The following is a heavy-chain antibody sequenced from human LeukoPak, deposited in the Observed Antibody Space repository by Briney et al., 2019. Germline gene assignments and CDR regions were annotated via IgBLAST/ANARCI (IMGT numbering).Heavy chain of an antibody. CDR3: ARDPSSWYYYYMDV. V-gene: IGHV3-9*01. D-gene: IGHD6-13*01. Sequence: PGGSLRLSCAASGFTFDDYAMHWARQTPGKGLEWVSGISWSSGSIGYADSVKGRFTISRDNAKNSLYLQMNSLRAEDTAVYYCARDPSSWYYYYMDVWGKGTTVTVSS. CDR1: GFTFDDYA. J-gene: IGHJ6*03. CDR2: ISWSSGSI.